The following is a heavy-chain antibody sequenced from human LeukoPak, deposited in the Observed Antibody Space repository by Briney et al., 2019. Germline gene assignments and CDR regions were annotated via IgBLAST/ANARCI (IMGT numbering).Heavy chain of an antibody. D-gene: IGHD6-6*01. J-gene: IGHJ6*03. CDR2: IYYSGST. CDR3: ARTAVEYSSPSGYYYYMDV. CDR1: GGSISSYY. Sequence: SETLSLTCTVSGGSISSYYWSWIRQPPGKGLEWIGYIYYSGSTNYNPSLKSRVTISVDTSKNQFSLKLSSVTAADTAVYYCARTAVEYSSPSGYYYYMDVWGEGTTVTVSS. V-gene: IGHV4-59*01.